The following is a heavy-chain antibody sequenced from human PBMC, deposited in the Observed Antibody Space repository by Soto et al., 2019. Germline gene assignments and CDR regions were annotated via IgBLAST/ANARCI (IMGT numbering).Heavy chain of an antibody. CDR3: ARGVYSRGWGEYYFDY. CDR1: GYTFTGYY. D-gene: IGHD6-19*01. J-gene: IGHJ4*02. Sequence: QVQLVQSGAEVKKPGASVKVSCKASGYTFTGYYMHWVRQAPGQGLEWMGWINPNSGGTNYAQKFQGWLTMNSDTSISTGYMERSRLRSDDTAVYYCARGVYSRGWGEYYFDYWGQGSPVTVSS. V-gene: IGHV1-2*04. CDR2: INPNSGGT.